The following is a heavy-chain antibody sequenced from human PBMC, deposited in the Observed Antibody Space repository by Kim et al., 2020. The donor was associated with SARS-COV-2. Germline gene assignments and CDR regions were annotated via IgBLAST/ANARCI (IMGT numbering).Heavy chain of an antibody. D-gene: IGHD1-1*01. CDR3: ARGNIRSGFDY. V-gene: IGHV4-59*01. Sequence: SETLSLTCTVSGGSISSYYWSWIRQPPGKGLEWIGYIYYSGSTNYNPSLKSRVTISVDTSKNQFSLKLSSVTAADTAVYYCARGNIRSGFDYWGQGTLVT. CDR2: IYYSGST. CDR1: GGSISSYY. J-gene: IGHJ4*02.